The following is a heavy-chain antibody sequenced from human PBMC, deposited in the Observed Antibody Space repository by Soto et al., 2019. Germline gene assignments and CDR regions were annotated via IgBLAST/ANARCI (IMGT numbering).Heavy chain of an antibody. J-gene: IGHJ4*02. Sequence: QVQLQESGPGLVKTSETLSLTCTVAGGSVSSGPYHWNWVRQPPGKGLEWIGSLSYSGAANYRPSLRGRVTMATDASKTQYSLRLTSVTAADTAVYYCMRSHGAYWGQGTLVTVSP. V-gene: IGHV4-61*01. CDR2: LSYSGAA. CDR1: GGSVSSGPYH. D-gene: IGHD2-8*01. CDR3: MRSHGAY.